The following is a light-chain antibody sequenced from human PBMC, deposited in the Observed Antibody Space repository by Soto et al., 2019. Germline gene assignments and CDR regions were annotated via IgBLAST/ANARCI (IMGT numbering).Light chain of an antibody. V-gene: IGLV2-14*01. CDR3: NSYTSSSTHV. Sequence: QSALTQPASVSGSPGQSITISCTGSSSDVGGHSHVSWYQQHPGKAPKLIIYEVGNRPSGVSNRFSGSKSGNTASLTISGFQAEDEADYYCNSYTSSSTHVFGTGTKVTVL. J-gene: IGLJ1*01. CDR1: SSDVGGHSH. CDR2: EVG.